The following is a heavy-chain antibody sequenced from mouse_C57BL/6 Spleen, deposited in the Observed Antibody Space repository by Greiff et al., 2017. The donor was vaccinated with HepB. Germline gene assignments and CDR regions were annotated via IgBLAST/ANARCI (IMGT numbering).Heavy chain of an antibody. V-gene: IGHV2-9-1*01. D-gene: IGHD1-1*01. CDR1: GFSLTSYA. CDR2: IWTGGGT. Sequence: VQLVESGPGLVAPSQSLSITCTVSGFSLTSYAISWVRQPPGKGLEWLGVIWTGGGTNYNSALKSRLSISKDNSKSQVFLKMNSLQTDDTARYYCARNSPYYGSSYWYFDVWGTGTTVTVSS. J-gene: IGHJ1*03. CDR3: ARNSPYYGSSYWYFDV.